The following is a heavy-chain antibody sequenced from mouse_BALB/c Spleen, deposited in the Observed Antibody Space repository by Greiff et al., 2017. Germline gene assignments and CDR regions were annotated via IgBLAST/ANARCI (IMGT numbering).Heavy chain of an antibody. CDR3: ARDYGNYEYFDV. J-gene: IGHJ1*01. CDR1: GYAFSSYW. CDR2: IYPGDGDT. V-gene: IGHV1-80*01. Sequence: QVHVKQSGAELVRPGSSVKISCKASGYAFSSYWMNWVKQRPGQGLEWIGQIYPGDGDTNYNGKFKGKATLTADKSSSTAYMQLSSLTSEDSAVYFCARDYGNYEYFDVWGAGTTVTVSS. D-gene: IGHD2-1*01.